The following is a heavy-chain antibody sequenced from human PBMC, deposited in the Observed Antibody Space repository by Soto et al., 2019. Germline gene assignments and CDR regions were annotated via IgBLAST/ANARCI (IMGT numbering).Heavy chain of an antibody. CDR1: GYTFTSYG. CDR3: ARREYYYDSSGYYDY. V-gene: IGHV1-18*01. Sequence: ASVKVSCKASGYTFTSYGISWVRQAPGQGLEWMGWISAYSGNTNYAQKLQGRVTMTTDTSTSTAYMELRSLRSDDTAVYYCARREYYYDSSGYYDYWGQGTLVTVSS. D-gene: IGHD3-22*01. CDR2: ISAYSGNT. J-gene: IGHJ4*02.